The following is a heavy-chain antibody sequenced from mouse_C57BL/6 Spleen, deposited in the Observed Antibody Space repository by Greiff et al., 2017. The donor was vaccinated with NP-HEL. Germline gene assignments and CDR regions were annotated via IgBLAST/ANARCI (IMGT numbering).Heavy chain of an antibody. D-gene: IGHD2-4*01. CDR3: ARGRYGDYVYYFDY. CDR1: GYTFTSYW. CDR2: IYPSDSET. V-gene: IGHV1-61*01. J-gene: IGHJ2*01. Sequence: QVQLQQPGAELVRPGSSVKLSCKASGYTFTSYWMDWVKQRPGQGLEWIGNIYPSDSETHYNQKFKDKATLTVDKSSSTAYIQLSSLTSEDSAVYYCARGRYGDYVYYFDYWGQGTTLTVSS.